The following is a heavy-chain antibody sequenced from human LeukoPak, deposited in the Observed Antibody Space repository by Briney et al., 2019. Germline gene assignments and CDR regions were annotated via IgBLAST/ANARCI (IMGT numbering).Heavy chain of an antibody. Sequence: GASVKVSCKVSGYTLTELSMHWVRQAPGKGLEWMGGFDPEDGETIYAQKFQGRVTMTEGTSTDTAYMELSSLRSEDTAVYYCATRREVQGVYQGYWFDPWGQGTLVTVSS. CDR3: ATRREVQGVYQGYWFDP. CDR1: GYTLTELS. CDR2: FDPEDGET. D-gene: IGHD3-10*01. J-gene: IGHJ5*02. V-gene: IGHV1-24*01.